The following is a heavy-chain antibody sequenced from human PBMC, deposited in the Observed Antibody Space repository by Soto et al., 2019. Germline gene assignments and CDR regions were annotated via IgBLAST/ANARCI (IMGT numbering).Heavy chain of an antibody. V-gene: IGHV4-31*03. J-gene: IGHJ6*02. CDR3: PSQRSDFWSGYYIIYGMDV. D-gene: IGHD3-3*01. Sequence: TSETLSLTCTVSGGSISSGGYYWSWIRQHPGKGLEWIGYIYYSGSTYYNPSLKSRVTISVDTSKNQFSLKLSSVTAADTAVYYCPSQRSDFWSGYYIIYGMDVWGQGTTVTV. CDR2: IYYSGST. CDR1: GGSISSGGYY.